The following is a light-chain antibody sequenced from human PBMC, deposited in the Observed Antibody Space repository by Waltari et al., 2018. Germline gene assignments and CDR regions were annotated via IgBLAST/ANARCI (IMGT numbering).Light chain of an antibody. J-gene: IGLJ3*02. Sequence: SYVLTQPPSVSVAPGETARISCGGNNIGSKNVHWYQQRPGQAPLLVIYDDTDRPSGIPERFSGSNSGNTPTLTISRVEAGDEADYYCQVWDSSSHGVFGGGTKLTVL. CDR1: NIGSKN. CDR3: QVWDSSSHGV. CDR2: DDT. V-gene: IGLV3-21*04.